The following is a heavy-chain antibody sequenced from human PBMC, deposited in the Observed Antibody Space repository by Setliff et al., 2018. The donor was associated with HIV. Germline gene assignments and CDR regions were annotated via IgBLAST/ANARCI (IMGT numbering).Heavy chain of an antibody. V-gene: IGHV3-23*01. CDR3: AKPTSGLYPRSFDL. CDR2: ISPGSDTT. CDR1: GFVFYSFD. D-gene: IGHD1-26*01. Sequence: PGGSLRLSCVASGFVFYSFDMNWVRQTPEKGLEWVSAISPGSDTTYYADSVKGRFTISRDDSRDMLFLQMNSLIPEDTAIYYCAKPTSGLYPRSFDLWGQGTKVTV. J-gene: IGHJ3*01.